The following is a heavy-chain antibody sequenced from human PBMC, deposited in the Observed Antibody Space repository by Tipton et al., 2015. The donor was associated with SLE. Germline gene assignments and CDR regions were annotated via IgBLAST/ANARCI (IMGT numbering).Heavy chain of an antibody. V-gene: IGHV3-23*01. D-gene: IGHD4-23*01. J-gene: IGHJ4*02. CDR1: GFTFNSYA. Sequence: GSLRLSCAASGFTFNSYAMSWVRQAPGTGLELVSGISGSGGGAFYADSVKGRFTISRDNSKNTVYLQMNSLRAEDTAVYYCAKSPVDQGGNFEALDSWGQGTLVTVSS. CDR3: AKSPVDQGGNFEALDS. CDR2: ISGSGGGA.